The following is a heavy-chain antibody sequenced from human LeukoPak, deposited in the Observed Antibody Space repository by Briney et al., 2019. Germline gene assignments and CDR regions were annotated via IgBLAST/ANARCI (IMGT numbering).Heavy chain of an antibody. CDR2: IYYSGST. J-gene: IGHJ5*02. CDR3: ARNRAAFRGPRGWFDP. CDR1: GGSISSYY. D-gene: IGHD3-10*01. Sequence: SETLSLTCTVSGGSISSYYWSWIRQPPGKGLEWIGYIYYSGSTNYNPSLKSRVTISVDTSKNQFSLKLSSVTAADTAVYYCARNRAAFRGPRGWFDPWGQGTLVTVSS. V-gene: IGHV4-59*01.